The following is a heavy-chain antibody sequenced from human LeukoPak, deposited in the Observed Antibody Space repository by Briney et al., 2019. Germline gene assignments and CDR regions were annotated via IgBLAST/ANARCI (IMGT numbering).Heavy chain of an antibody. D-gene: IGHD2-2*02. CDR1: GYTFTGYY. V-gene: IGHV1-2*02. Sequence: GASVKVSCKASGYTFTGYYMHWVRQAPGQGLEWMGWINPNSGGTNYAQKFQGRVTMTRDTSISTAYMELSRLRSDETAVYYCARSSRGAAIGLGYWGQGTLVTVSS. J-gene: IGHJ4*02. CDR3: ARSSRGAAIGLGY. CDR2: INPNSGGT.